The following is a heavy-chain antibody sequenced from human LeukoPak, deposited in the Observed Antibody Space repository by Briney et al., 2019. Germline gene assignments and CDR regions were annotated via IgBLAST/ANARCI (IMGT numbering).Heavy chain of an antibody. D-gene: IGHD2-21*01. CDR3: ARDQRLWWSRGVYYFDY. V-gene: IGHV1-2*02. CDR1: GYTFTRHG. J-gene: IGHJ4*02. CDR2: INPNSGGT. Sequence: ASVKVSCKASGYTFTRHGINWVRQAPGQGLEWMGWINPNSGGTNYAQKFQGRVTMTRDTSISTAYMELRRLRDDDTAVYYCARDQRLWWSRGVYYFDYWGQGTLVTVSS.